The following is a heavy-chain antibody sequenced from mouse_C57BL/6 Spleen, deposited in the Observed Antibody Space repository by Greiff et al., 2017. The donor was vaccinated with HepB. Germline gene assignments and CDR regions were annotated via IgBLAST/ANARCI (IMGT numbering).Heavy chain of an antibody. CDR1: GYSFTGYY. J-gene: IGHJ1*03. Sequence: VQLKQSGPELVKPGASVKISCKASGYSFTGYYMNWVKQSPEKSLEWIGEINPSTGGTTYNQKFKAKATLTVDKSSSTAYMQLKSLTSEDSAVYYCARFGGNWYFDGWGTGTTVTVSS. CDR3: ARFGGNWYFDG. V-gene: IGHV1-42*01. CDR2: INPSTGGT.